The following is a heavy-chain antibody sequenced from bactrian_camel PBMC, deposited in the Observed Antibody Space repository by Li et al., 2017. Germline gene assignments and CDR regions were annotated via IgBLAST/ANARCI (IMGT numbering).Heavy chain of an antibody. V-gene: IGHV3S25*01. Sequence: QLVESGGGVLVQPGGSLRLSCAASGFTFSNYWMSWVRQTPGKGPEWVSAINSGGGSTYYADSVKGRFTISRDNAKNTLYLQLNSLKPEDTAVYYCATGLGASDYEYNYWGQGTQVTVS. CDR3: ATGLGASDYEYNY. J-gene: IGHJ4*01. CDR1: GFTFSNYW. D-gene: IGHD4*01. CDR2: INSGGGST.